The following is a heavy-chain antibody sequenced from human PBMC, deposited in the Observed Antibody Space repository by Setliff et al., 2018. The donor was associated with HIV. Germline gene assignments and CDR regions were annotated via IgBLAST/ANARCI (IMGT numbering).Heavy chain of an antibody. CDR2: ISADNGNT. CDR3: ARAEEAAAGYYFDH. CDR1: GYIFTNYG. Sequence: ASVKVSCKASGYIFTNYGITWVRQAPGQGLEWMGWISADNGNTNYAQKLQGRVTMTTDTSTSTADMELRSLRSEDMAVYYCARAEEAAAGYYFDHWGQGALVTVSS. V-gene: IGHV1-18*03. J-gene: IGHJ4*02. D-gene: IGHD6-13*01.